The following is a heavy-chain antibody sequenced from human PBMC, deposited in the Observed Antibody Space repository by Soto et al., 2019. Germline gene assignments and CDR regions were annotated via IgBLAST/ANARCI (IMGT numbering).Heavy chain of an antibody. Sequence: XESLRLSCAASAFSFSTSWMHWVRQAPGEGLVWVSRINPDGRTINYADSVKGRFTISRDNAKNTLYLQMNILRVEDTAVYFCATAGNYRFDSWGLGTLVTVSS. D-gene: IGHD1-1*01. J-gene: IGHJ4*02. V-gene: IGHV3-74*01. CDR2: INPDGRTI. CDR3: ATAGNYRFDS. CDR1: AFSFSTSW.